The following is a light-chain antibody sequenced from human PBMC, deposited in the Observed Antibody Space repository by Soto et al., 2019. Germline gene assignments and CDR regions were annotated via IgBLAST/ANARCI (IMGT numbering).Light chain of an antibody. CDR2: AAS. J-gene: IGKJ1*01. V-gene: IGKV1-6*01. CDR1: QGIRND. Sequence: AIQMTQSPSSLSASVGDRVTITCRASQGIRNDLDWFQQKPGKAPKLLIYAASNLQSGVPARFSGSGSGTDFTLTISSLQPEDFATYYCQKYNSAPQTFGQGTKVDIK. CDR3: QKYNSAPQT.